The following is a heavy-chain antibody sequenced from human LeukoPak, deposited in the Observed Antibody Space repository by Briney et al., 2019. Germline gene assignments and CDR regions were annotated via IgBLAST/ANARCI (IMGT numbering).Heavy chain of an antibody. CDR2: ISSSSSYT. D-gene: IGHD5-12*01. CDR3: ATLGWATAPPDY. J-gene: IGHJ4*02. Sequence: GGSLRLSCAASGFTFTDYYMSWIRQAPGKGLEWVSYISSSSSYTNYADSVKGRFTISRDNAKNSLYLQMNSLRAEDTAVYYCATLGWATAPPDYWGQGTLVTVSS. V-gene: IGHV3-11*06. CDR1: GFTFTDYY.